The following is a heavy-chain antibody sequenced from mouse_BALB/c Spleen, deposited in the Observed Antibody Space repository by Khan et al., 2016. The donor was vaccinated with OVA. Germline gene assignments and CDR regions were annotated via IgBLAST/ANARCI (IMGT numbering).Heavy chain of an antibody. V-gene: IGHV1-63*02. D-gene: IGHD3-1*01. CDR1: GYTFTNYW. J-gene: IGHJ1*01. CDR2: IYPTGYYT. Sequence: QVQLQQSGNELIRPGTSVKMSCKASGYTFTNYWLGWVKQRPGHGLEWIGDIYPTGYYTNYNEKFKDKATLTVVTSSNTAYMQLSSLTSEDSAVYFCTRWATWFFDVWGAGTTVTVSS. CDR3: TRWATWFFDV.